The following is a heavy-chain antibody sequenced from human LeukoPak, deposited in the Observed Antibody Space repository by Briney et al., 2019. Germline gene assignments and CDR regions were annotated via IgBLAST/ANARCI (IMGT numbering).Heavy chain of an antibody. CDR1: GFTFSSYA. D-gene: IGHD5-18*01. Sequence: GGSLRLSCAASGFTFSSYAMHWVRQAPGKGLEWVAVISYDGSNKYYADSVKGRFTISRDNSRNTLYLQMNSLRAEDTAVYYCATWAFTAQGQFDPWGQGTLVTVSS. J-gene: IGHJ5*02. CDR3: ATWAFTAQGQFDP. CDR2: ISYDGSNK. V-gene: IGHV3-30-3*01.